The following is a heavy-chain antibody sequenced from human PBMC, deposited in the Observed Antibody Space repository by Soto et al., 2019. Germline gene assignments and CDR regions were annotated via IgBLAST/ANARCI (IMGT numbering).Heavy chain of an antibody. D-gene: IGHD3-16*01. CDR1: GGSISSSSYY. CDR3: ARVMISKTKINYYYYMDV. J-gene: IGHJ6*03. V-gene: IGHV4-39*01. Sequence: SETLSLTCTVSGGSISSSSYYWGWIRQPPGKGLEWIGSIYYSGSTYYNPSLKSRVTISVDTSKNQFSLKLSSVTAADTAVYYCARVMISKTKINYYYYMDVWGKGTTVTVSS. CDR2: IYYSGST.